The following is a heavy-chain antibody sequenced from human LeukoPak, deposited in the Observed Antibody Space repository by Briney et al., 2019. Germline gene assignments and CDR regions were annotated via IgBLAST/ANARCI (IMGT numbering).Heavy chain of an antibody. CDR3: ARGDYYGSAPYGMDV. V-gene: IGHV4-59*01. J-gene: IGHJ6*02. Sequence: PSETLSLTCTVSGGSISSYYWSWIRQPPGKGLEWIGYIYYSGSPNYNPSLKSRVTISLDTSKNQFSLKLSSVTAADTAVYYCARGDYYGSAPYGMDVWGQGTTVTVSS. D-gene: IGHD3-10*01. CDR1: GGSISSYY. CDR2: IYYSGSP.